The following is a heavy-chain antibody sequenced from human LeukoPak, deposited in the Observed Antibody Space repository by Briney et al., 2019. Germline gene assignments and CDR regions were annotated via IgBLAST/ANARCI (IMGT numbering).Heavy chain of an antibody. D-gene: IGHD6-19*01. J-gene: IGHJ4*02. CDR2: LFHDGNYE. CDR1: GFTFRNFG. Sequence: GGSLRLSCAGSGFTFRNFGMHWVRQAPGKGLEWVAALFHDGNYEYYRDSVKGRFTVSRDNSNNTLYLQMNSLRVEDTAVYYCARDLPGDDYSSGRDYWGQGTLVTVSS. V-gene: IGHV3-30*03. CDR3: ARDLPGDDYSSGRDY.